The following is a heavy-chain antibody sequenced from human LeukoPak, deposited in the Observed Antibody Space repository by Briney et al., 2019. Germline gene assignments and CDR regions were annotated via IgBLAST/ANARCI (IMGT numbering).Heavy chain of an antibody. V-gene: IGHV3-74*01. CDR2: INTDGTVT. CDR3: ATTQWLAPPPDS. Sequence: GGSLRLSCAASGFTFSKYWMLWVRQAPGKGLESVARINTDGTVTTYADSMNGRFTVSRDNADNTMFLQMNSVRDEDTAVYYCATTQWLAPPPDSWGQGTPVTVSS. J-gene: IGHJ4*02. CDR1: GFTFSKYW. D-gene: IGHD6-19*01.